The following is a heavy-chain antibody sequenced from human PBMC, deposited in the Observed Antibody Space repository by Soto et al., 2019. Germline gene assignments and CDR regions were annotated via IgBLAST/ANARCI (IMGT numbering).Heavy chain of an antibody. CDR1: GFSFNNYA. CDR3: AKESLPEHYGDTLFDY. D-gene: IGHD4-17*01. CDR2: FSAGGRA. J-gene: IGHJ4*02. V-gene: IGHV3-23*01. Sequence: EVQLLESGGALVRPGGSLRLSCAASGFSFNNYALSWVRQAPGKGLEGVSTFSAGGRAYYAASMQGRFTIARDSSQDTVHLQISDLRPEDTAVYYCAKESLPEHYGDTLFDYWGQGTRVTVSS.